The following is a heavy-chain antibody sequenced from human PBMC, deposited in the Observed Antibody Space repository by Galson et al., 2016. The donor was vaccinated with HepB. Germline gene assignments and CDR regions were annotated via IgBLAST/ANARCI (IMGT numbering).Heavy chain of an antibody. CDR2: ISGSGGST. CDR3: ATARGGAWVIIIEDY. J-gene: IGHJ4*02. V-gene: IGHV3-23*01. CDR1: GLTFSSNA. D-gene: IGHD3-3*01. Sequence: SLRLSCAASGLTFSSNAMTWVRQAPGKGLEWVSSISGSGGSTFYADSVKGRFTISRDNFRSTLYLQMDSLRAEDTAVYYCATARGGAWVIIIEDYWGQGALVTVSS.